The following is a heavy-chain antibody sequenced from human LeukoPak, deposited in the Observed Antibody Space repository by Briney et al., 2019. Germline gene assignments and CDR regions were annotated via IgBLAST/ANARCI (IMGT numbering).Heavy chain of an antibody. J-gene: IGHJ3*01. D-gene: IGHD1-1*01. Sequence: PGRSLRLSCMASGFTFDDYAMHWVRQAPGKGLEWVAGISWNSGNIAYADSVKGRFSIPRDNAENSVYLQMDGLVSEDTALYYCTKATGYNWNDKDAFDVWGQGAMVTVSS. CDR2: ISWNSGNI. CDR3: TKATGYNWNDKDAFDV. CDR1: GFTFDDYA. V-gene: IGHV3-9*01.